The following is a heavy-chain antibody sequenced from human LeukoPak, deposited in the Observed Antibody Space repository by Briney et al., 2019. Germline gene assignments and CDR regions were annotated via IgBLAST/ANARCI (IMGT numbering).Heavy chain of an antibody. Sequence: GGSLRLSCAASGFSLRKHPMHWVRQAPGKGLEFVSAISGDGGTTFYASSVKGRFTISRDNSKNMVVLQMGSLRTDDMGVYFCARDCSSGNCRGALDYWGQGALGTVSS. CDR1: GFSLRKHP. CDR2: ISGDGGTT. CDR3: ARDCSSGNCRGALDY. V-gene: IGHV3-64*01. J-gene: IGHJ4*02. D-gene: IGHD3-22*01.